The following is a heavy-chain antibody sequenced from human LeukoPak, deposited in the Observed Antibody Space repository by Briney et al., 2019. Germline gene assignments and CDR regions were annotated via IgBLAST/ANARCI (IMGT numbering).Heavy chain of an antibody. J-gene: IGHJ3*02. V-gene: IGHV4-4*07. D-gene: IGHD3-10*01. CDR1: GASISRYQ. CDR2: IYTSGST. Sequence: SETLSLICTVSGASISRYQWSWIRQPAGKGLEWLGRIYTSGSTDYNPSLRSRVTMSVDTSKNQFSLKVRSVTAADTAVYYCAREPPYYASENFIDAFDIWGQGTKVTVSS. CDR3: AREPPYYASENFIDAFDI.